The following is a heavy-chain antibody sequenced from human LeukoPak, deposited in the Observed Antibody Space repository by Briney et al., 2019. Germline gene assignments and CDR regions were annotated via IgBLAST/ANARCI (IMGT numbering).Heavy chain of an antibody. CDR1: GFAFRTFN. D-gene: IGHD3-22*01. CDR2: IGVDTNTI. J-gene: IGHJ2*01. CDR3: ARGSYYDSSGYLSWYFDL. Sequence: SGGSLRLSCAASGFAFRTFNLNWVRQAPGKGLEWVSFIGVDTNTIFYADSVKGRFTISRDNTKNALFLQMNSLRADDTAIYYCARGSYYDSSGYLSWYFDLWGRSTLVTVSS. V-gene: IGHV3-48*04.